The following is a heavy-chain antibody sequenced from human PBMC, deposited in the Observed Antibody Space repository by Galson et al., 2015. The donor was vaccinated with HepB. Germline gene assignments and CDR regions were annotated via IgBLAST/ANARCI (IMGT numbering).Heavy chain of an antibody. D-gene: IGHD3-22*01. V-gene: IGHV1-2*02. CDR1: GYTFTGYY. J-gene: IGHJ3*02. CDR2: INPDSGGT. Sequence: SVKVSCKASGYTFTGYYTHWVRQAPGQGLEWMGWINPDSGGTTYAQKFQGGVTMSRDTSITTAYMELSRLTSDDTAVYYCARVIGDFHAFDIWGQGTMVTVSA. CDR3: ARVIGDFHAFDI.